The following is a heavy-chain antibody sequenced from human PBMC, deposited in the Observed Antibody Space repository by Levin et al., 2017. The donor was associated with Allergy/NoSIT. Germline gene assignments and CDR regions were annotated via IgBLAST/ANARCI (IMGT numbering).Heavy chain of an antibody. CDR3: ARRSYGSGLENFDY. D-gene: IGHD3-10*01. CDR2: INPDSGGT. J-gene: IGHJ4*02. Sequence: GASVKVSCKASGYTFTGYYMHWVRQAPGQGLEWMGWINPDSGGTKYAQKFQGRVTLTRDTSINTAYMELTSLRSDDTAVYYCARRSYGSGLENFDYWGQGTLVTVSS. V-gene: IGHV1-2*02. CDR1: GYTFTGYY.